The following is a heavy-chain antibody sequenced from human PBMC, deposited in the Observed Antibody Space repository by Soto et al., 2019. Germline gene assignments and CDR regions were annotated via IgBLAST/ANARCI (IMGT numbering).Heavy chain of an antibody. Sequence: SETLSLTCAVPRGSFNDYYWGWIRQPPGKGLEWIGEINHSGSTTYNPSLMSRVTISVDTSKNQFSLKLNSVTAADTAVYYCARGSRRGLDYWGQGTVVTVSS. V-gene: IGHV4-34*01. CDR3: ARGSRRGLDY. CDR2: INHSGST. D-gene: IGHD3-16*01. CDR1: RGSFNDYY. J-gene: IGHJ4*02.